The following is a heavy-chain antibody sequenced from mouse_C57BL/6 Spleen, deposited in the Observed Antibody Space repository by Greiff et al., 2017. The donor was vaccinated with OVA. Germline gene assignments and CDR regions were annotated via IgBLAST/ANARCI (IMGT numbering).Heavy chain of an antibody. CDR1: GFTFRSYA. Sequence: EVKLMESGGGLVKPGGSLKLSCAASGFTFRSYAMSWVRQTPEKRLEWVATISDGGSYTYYPDNVKGRFTISRDNAKNNLYLQMSHLKSEDTAMYYCARGYYYGSSYYFDYWGQGTTLTVSS. CDR3: ARGYYYGSSYYFDY. V-gene: IGHV5-4*03. D-gene: IGHD1-1*01. J-gene: IGHJ2*01. CDR2: ISDGGSYT.